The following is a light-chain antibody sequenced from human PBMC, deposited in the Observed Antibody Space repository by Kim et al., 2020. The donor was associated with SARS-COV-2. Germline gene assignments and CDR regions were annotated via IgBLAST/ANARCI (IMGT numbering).Light chain of an antibody. J-gene: IGLJ1*01. CDR1: STNNGASNE. CDR3: EAYDDSLSGEV. Sequence: KGANTCTARSTNNGASNEVHWYQQLPGTAPKLLIYGDINRPSGVPDRFSGSRSGTSASLAITGLQTEDEADYYCEAYDDSLSGEVFGAGTKVTVL. CDR2: GDI. V-gene: IGLV1-40*01.